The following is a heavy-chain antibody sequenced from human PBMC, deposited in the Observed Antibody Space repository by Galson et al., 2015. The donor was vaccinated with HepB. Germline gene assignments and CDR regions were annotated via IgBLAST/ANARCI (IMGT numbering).Heavy chain of an antibody. Sequence: SLRLSCAASGFTFSHSWMHWVRQSPGKGLVWVSRINPDGSSTSYADSVKGRFTISRDNARNTLHLQLNSPTDEDTALYFCVSTNWGAPCYWGQGTLVTVSS. V-gene: IGHV3-74*01. CDR2: INPDGSST. D-gene: IGHD7-27*01. CDR1: GFTFSHSW. CDR3: VSTNWGAPCY. J-gene: IGHJ4*02.